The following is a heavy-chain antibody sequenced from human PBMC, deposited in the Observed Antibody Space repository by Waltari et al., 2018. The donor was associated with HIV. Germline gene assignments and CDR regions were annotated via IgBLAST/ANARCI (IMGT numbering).Heavy chain of an antibody. D-gene: IGHD3-22*01. J-gene: IGHJ4*02. Sequence: EVQLLESGGGLVQPGGSLRLSCGAPGFTFSSYGMSWVRQAPGKGLEWVSIISGSGGSTYYADSVKGRFTISRDNSKNTVYLQMNSLRAEDMAVYYCAKDKAFSYYYDTSGYYTACFDYWGQGTLVTVSS. V-gene: IGHV3-23*01. CDR1: GFTFSSYG. CDR3: AKDKAFSYYYDTSGYYTACFDY. CDR2: ISGSGGST.